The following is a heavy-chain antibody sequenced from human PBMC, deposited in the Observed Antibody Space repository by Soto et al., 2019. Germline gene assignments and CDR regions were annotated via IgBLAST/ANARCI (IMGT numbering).Heavy chain of an antibody. CDR2: IYYSGST. CDR1: GGSISSGGYY. Sequence: PSETLSLTCTVSGGSISSGGYYWSWIRQHPGKGLEWIGYIYYSGSTYYNPSLKSRVTISVDTSKNQFSLKLSSVTAADTAVYYCAREQCSGGSCYEGKFDYWGQGTLVTVSS. V-gene: IGHV4-31*03. D-gene: IGHD2-15*01. J-gene: IGHJ4*02. CDR3: AREQCSGGSCYEGKFDY.